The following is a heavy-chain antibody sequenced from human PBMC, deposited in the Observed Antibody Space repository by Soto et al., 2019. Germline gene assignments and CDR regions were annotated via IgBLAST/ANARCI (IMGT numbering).Heavy chain of an antibody. CDR1: GFTFSSYS. Sequence: PGGSLRLSCAASGFTFSSYSMNWVRQAPGKGLEWVSYISSSSSTIYYADSVKGRFTISRDNAKNSLYLQMNSLRDEDTAVYYCARDPYSGYDLVFRFQGRLDYWGQGTLVTVSS. D-gene: IGHD5-12*01. CDR2: ISSSSSTI. J-gene: IGHJ4*02. CDR3: ARDPYSGYDLVFRFQGRLDY. V-gene: IGHV3-48*02.